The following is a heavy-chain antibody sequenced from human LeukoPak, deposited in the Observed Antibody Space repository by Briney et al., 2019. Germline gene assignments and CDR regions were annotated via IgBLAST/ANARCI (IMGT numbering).Heavy chain of an antibody. CDR2: IIPILGIA. CDR1: GGTFSSYA. V-gene: IGHV1-69*04. CDR3: ARATIAVAGSHFDY. D-gene: IGHD6-19*01. J-gene: IGHJ4*02. Sequence: SVKVSCKASGGTFSSYAISWVRQAPGQGLEWMGRIIPILGIANYAQKFQGRVTITADKSTSTAYMELSSLRSEDTAVYYCARATIAVAGSHFDYWGQGTLVTVSS.